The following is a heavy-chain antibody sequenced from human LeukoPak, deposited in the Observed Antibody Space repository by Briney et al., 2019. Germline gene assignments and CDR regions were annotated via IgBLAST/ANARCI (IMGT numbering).Heavy chain of an antibody. CDR2: ISSSGSII. CDR3: ARDSGTTGEVKFDP. Sequence: GGSLRLSCAASGFTFSSYEMNWVRQAPGKGLEFISYISSSGSIIYYADSVKGRFTISRDNSKNTLYLQMNSLRAEDTAVYYCARDSGTTGEVKFDPWGQGTLVTVSS. J-gene: IGHJ5*02. CDR1: GFTFSSYE. D-gene: IGHD3-10*01. V-gene: IGHV3-48*03.